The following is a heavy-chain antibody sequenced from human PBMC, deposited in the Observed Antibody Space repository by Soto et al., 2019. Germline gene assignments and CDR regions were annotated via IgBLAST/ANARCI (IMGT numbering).Heavy chain of an antibody. CDR3: ARARTYYYDSSGYSTWYFDY. CDR1: GFTFSSYD. D-gene: IGHD3-22*01. J-gene: IGHJ4*02. V-gene: IGHV3-13*01. CDR2: IGTAGDT. Sequence: AGGSLRLSCAASGFTFSSYDMHWVRQATGEGLEWVSAIGTAGDTYYPGSVKGRFTISRENAKNSLYLQMNSLRAGDTAVYYCARARTYYYDSSGYSTWYFDYWGQGTLVTVSS.